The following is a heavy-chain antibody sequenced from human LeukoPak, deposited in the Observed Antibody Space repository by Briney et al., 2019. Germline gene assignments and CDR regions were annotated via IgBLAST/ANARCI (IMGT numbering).Heavy chain of an antibody. CDR3: ARGNVWSGLDY. Sequence: KPSATLSLTCTVSGGSISSYYWSWIRQPPGKGLEWIGYIYYSGSTNYNPSLKSRVTISVDTSKNQFSLKLSSVTAADTAVYYCARGNVWSGLDYWGQGTLVTVSS. CDR1: GGSISSYY. D-gene: IGHD3-16*01. CDR2: IYYSGST. J-gene: IGHJ4*02. V-gene: IGHV4-59*01.